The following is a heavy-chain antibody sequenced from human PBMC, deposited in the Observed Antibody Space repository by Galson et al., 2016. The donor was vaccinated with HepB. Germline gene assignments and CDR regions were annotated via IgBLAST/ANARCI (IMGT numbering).Heavy chain of an antibody. D-gene: IGHD2-15*01. Sequence: SLRLSCAASGFTFSNYAMTWVRQAPGKGLEWVSTISGSADSTYYSDAERGRFSSSKDHYKNTLYSQINRLRADDTAVYFCAKDLARAFYHSGSGYPFDSWGQGTLVTVSS. V-gene: IGHV3-23*01. CDR3: AKDLARAFYHSGSGYPFDS. CDR1: GFTFSNYA. CDR2: ISGSADST. J-gene: IGHJ4*02.